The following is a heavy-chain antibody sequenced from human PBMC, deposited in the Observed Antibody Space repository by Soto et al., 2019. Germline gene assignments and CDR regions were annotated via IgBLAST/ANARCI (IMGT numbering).Heavy chain of an antibody. CDR2: IHYSGDS. CDR3: ARDVNDSSGSQGFDY. CDR1: GDSVSSNNYY. Sequence: SETLSLTCTVIGDSVSSNNYYWSWIRQRPGKGLEWIGYIHYSGDSYDNPSLTSRITMSMDVSKNQFSLNLRSVTAADTAIYYCARDVNDSSGSQGFDYWGQGTLVT. D-gene: IGHD3-22*01. J-gene: IGHJ4*02. V-gene: IGHV4-31*03.